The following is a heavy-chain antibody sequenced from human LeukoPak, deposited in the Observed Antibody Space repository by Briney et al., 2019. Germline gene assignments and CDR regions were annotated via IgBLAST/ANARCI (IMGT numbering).Heavy chain of an antibody. CDR1: GFNFSGYA. J-gene: IGHJ4*02. Sequence: PGGSLRLSCAASGFNFSGYAMSWVRQAAGKGLEWVSGISGGGGSTYYADSVKGGFTISRDNSKNTLYLQTNSLRAEDTAVYYCAKESGLNYYDSSGYYGPPGNYFDNWGQGTLVTVSS. CDR2: ISGGGGST. V-gene: IGHV3-23*01. CDR3: AKESGLNYYDSSGYYGPPGNYFDN. D-gene: IGHD3-22*01.